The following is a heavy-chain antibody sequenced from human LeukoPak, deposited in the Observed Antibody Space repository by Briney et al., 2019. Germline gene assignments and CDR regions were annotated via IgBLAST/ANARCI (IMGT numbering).Heavy chain of an antibody. CDR1: GGSIRRGDYY. J-gene: IGHJ3*02. Sequence: PSETLSLTCTVSGGSIRRGDYYWSWIRQPPGKGLEWIGYIYYSGNTYYNPSLKSRVTISVDTSKKQFSLEMSSVTAADAAVYHCARATITMAVGVPADAFDIWGQGTVVTVSS. V-gene: IGHV4-30-4*08. D-gene: IGHD5-24*01. CDR2: IYYSGNT. CDR3: ARATITMAVGVPADAFDI.